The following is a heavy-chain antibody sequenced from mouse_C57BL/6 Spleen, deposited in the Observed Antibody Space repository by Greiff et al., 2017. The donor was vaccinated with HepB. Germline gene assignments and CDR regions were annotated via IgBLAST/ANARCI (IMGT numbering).Heavy chain of an antibody. CDR3: ARHSYFAY. V-gene: IGHV5-12*01. CDR1: GFTFSDYY. D-gene: IGHD1-1*01. CDR2: ISNGGGST. J-gene: IGHJ3*01. Sequence: EVKVVESGGGLVQPGGSLKLSCAASGFTFSDYYMYWVRQTPEKRLEWVAYISNGGGSTYYPDTVKGRFTISRDNAKNTLYLQMSRLKSEDTAMYYCARHSYFAYWGQGTLVTVSA.